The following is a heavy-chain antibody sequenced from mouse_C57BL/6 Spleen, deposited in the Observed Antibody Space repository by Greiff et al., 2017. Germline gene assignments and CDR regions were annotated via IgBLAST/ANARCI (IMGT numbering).Heavy chain of an antibody. Sequence: QVQLQQSGPGLVQPSQSLSITCTVSGFSLTSYGVHWVRQSPGKGLEWLGVIWRGGSTDYKAAFMSRLGITKDNSKSKVFFKMNSLQAYDTDIYYCAKNKEDYYAMDYWGQGTSLTVSS. CDR3: AKNKEDYYAMDY. CDR2: IWRGGST. D-gene: IGHD1-3*01. CDR1: GFSLTSYG. V-gene: IGHV2-5*01. J-gene: IGHJ4*01.